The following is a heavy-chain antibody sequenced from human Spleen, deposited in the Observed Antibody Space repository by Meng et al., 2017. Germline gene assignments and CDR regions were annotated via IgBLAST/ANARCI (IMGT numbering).Heavy chain of an antibody. V-gene: IGHV7-4-1*02. Sequence: QVHWVQSGSELKKPGASVKVSCKASGYTFTRYAISWVRQAPGQGLEWMGWINTHTGNPTYAQGFTGRFVFSLDTSVSTAYLQISSLKAEDTAVYYCARERVTMVRGVLKSWGQGTLVTVSS. CDR2: INTHTGNP. J-gene: IGHJ5*02. CDR1: GYTFTRYA. D-gene: IGHD3-10*01. CDR3: ARERVTMVRGVLKS.